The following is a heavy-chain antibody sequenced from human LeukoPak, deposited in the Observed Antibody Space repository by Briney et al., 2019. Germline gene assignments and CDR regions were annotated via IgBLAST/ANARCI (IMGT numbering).Heavy chain of an antibody. CDR1: GFTFSSYA. CDR2: ITVSGGGT. D-gene: IGHD1-1*01. V-gene: IGHV3-23*01. Sequence: GGSLRLSCATSGFTFSSYAMSWVRQAPGKGLEWVSAITVSGGGTYYADSVKGRFTISRDNSKNTLFLQMNSLRAEDTAVYYCARDYNWNPPDYWGQGTLVTVSS. CDR3: ARDYNWNPPDY. J-gene: IGHJ4*02.